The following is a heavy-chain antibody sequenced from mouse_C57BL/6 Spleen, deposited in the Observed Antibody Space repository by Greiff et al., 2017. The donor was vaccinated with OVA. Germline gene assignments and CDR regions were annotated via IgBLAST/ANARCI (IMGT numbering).Heavy chain of an antibody. J-gene: IGHJ1*03. CDR2: INPNNGGT. CDR3: ARRNDGYYTSYWYFDV. V-gene: IGHV1-18*01. Sequence: VQLQQSGPELVKPGASVKIPCKASGYTFTDYNMDWVKQSHGKSLEWIGDINPNNGGTIYNQKFKGKATLTVDKSSSTAYMELRSLTSEDTAVYYCARRNDGYYTSYWYFDVWGTGTTVTVSS. CDR1: GYTFTDYN. D-gene: IGHD2-3*01.